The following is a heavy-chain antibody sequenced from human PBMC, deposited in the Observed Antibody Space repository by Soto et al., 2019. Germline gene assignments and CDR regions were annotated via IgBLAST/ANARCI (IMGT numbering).Heavy chain of an antibody. CDR2: IVPILGAG. D-gene: IGHD3-16*01. Sequence: QVQLVQSGAEVKKPGSSVKVSCKASGDTFTTYTINWVRQAPGQGLEWMGGIVPILGAGNYAQKFQGRVTITADRSTNTADLDLSSLRSDDTAVYYCAREGEGIPAHRYWGQGTLVTVSS. CDR3: AREGEGIPAHRY. V-gene: IGHV1-69*06. J-gene: IGHJ4*02. CDR1: GDTFTTYT.